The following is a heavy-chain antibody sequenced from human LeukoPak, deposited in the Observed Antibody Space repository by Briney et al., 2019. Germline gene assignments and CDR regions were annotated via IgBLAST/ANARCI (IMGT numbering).Heavy chain of an antibody. Sequence: SETPSLTCAVYGGSFTGDYWSWIRHRLEERLEWGGEINHSGSTNYNPSLESRVAISVDTSKNQFSLKLSSVTAADTAVYYCARGRSPFVGGSYRYNYYYYYYMDVWGKGTTVTVSS. J-gene: IGHJ6*03. CDR3: ARGRSPFVGGSYRYNYYYYYYMDV. CDR1: GGSFTGDY. CDR2: INHSGST. V-gene: IGHV4-34*01. D-gene: IGHD3-16*02.